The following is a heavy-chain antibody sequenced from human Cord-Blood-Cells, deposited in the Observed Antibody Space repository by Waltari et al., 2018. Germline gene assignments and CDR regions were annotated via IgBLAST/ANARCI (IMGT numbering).Heavy chain of an antibody. Sequence: QVQLQESGPGLVKPSETLSLTCTVSGYSISSGYYWGWFRQPTVKGLVWIGSVYHSGSTYHNPSLKSRVTISVDTYKNQFSLKLSSVTAADTAVYYCARDSIEYQLLSAYYYYYYMDVWGKGNTVTVSS. CDR2: VYHSGST. CDR3: ARDSIEYQLLSAYYYYYYMDV. V-gene: IGHV4-38-2*02. CDR1: GYSISSGYY. D-gene: IGHD2-2*01. J-gene: IGHJ6*03.